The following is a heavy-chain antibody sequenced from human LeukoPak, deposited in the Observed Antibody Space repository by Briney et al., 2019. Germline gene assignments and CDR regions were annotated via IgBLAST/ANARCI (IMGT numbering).Heavy chain of an antibody. Sequence: SVKVSCKASGGTLSSYAISWVRQAPGQGLEWMGGIIPIFGTANYAQKFQGRVTLTTDESTSTAYMELSSLRSEDTAVYYCARGRMDYYDSSGYYFAYWGQGTLVTVSS. CDR2: IIPIFGTA. D-gene: IGHD3-22*01. V-gene: IGHV1-69*05. J-gene: IGHJ4*02. CDR1: GGTLSSYA. CDR3: ARGRMDYYDSSGYYFAY.